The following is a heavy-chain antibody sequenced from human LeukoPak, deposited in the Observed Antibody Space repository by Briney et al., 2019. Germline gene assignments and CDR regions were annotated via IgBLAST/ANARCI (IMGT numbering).Heavy chain of an antibody. CDR3: AKPQTLGIAAAGKHFDY. V-gene: IGHV3-23*01. CDR1: GFTFSSYG. D-gene: IGHD6-13*01. CDR2: ISGSGGST. Sequence: GGSLRLSCAASGFTFSSYGMSWVRQAPGKGLEWVSAISGSGGSTYYADSVKGRFTISRDNSKNTLYLQMNSLRAEDTAVYYCAKPQTLGIAAAGKHFDYWGQGTLVTVSS. J-gene: IGHJ4*02.